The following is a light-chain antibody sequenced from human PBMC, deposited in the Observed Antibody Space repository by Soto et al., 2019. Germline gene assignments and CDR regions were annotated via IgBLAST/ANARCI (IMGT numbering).Light chain of an antibody. CDR1: QSVSNKY. CDR2: GTS. J-gene: IGKJ2*01. Sequence: DIVLTQSPGTLSLSPGERATLSCSASQSVSNKYLAWYQQKPGQAPRLLIYGTSSRATGIRDRFSGGGSGTDFTLTSTRLEPEDFAVYYCQQFVSSPYTFGQGTNLQMK. V-gene: IGKV3-20*01. CDR3: QQFVSSPYT.